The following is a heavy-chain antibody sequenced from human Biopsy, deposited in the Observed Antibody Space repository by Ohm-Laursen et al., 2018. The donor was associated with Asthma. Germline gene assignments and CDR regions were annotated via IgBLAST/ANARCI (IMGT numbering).Heavy chain of an antibody. V-gene: IGHV4-31*03. CDR3: ARAQDYYDSRGYYRSFDY. Sequence: SQTLSLTCIVSYGSITSGGYYWTWIRQHPGKGLEWIGFIYYSGSTYYNPSLKSRVSISIVTSKNQFSLKLSSVTAADTAVYYCARAQDYYDSRGYYRSFDYWGQGTLVTVSS. CDR2: IYYSGST. D-gene: IGHD3-22*01. CDR1: YGSITSGGYY. J-gene: IGHJ4*02.